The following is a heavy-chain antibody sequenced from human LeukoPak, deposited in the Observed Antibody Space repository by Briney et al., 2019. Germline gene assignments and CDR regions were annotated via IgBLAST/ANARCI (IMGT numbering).Heavy chain of an antibody. CDR1: GGSISSSNW. CDR3: ARDRRCSSTSCYYFDY. J-gene: IGHJ4*02. Sequence: SGTLSLTCAVSGGSISSSNWWSWVRQPPGKGLEWIGEIYHSGSTNYNPPLKSRVTISVDKSKNQFSLKLSSVTAADTAVYYCARDRRCSSTSCYYFDYWGQGTLVTVSS. CDR2: IYHSGST. V-gene: IGHV4-4*02. D-gene: IGHD2-2*01.